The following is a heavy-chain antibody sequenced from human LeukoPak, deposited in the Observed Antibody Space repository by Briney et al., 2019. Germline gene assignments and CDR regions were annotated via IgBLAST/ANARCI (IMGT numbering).Heavy chain of an antibody. Sequence: EASVKVSCKASGYTFTSYDVNWVRQATGQGLEWMGWMDPNSGNTGYAQKFQGRVTMTRNTSISTAYMELSSLRSEDTAVYYCVLADSSGSHLDWGQGTLVTVSS. CDR1: GYTFTSYD. V-gene: IGHV1-8*01. J-gene: IGHJ4*02. D-gene: IGHD3-22*01. CDR2: MDPNSGNT. CDR3: VLADSSGSHLD.